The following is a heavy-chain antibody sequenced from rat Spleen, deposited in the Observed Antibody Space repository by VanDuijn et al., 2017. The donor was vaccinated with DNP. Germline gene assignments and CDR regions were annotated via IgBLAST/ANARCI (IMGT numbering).Heavy chain of an antibody. CDR2: IVYDGSGT. D-gene: IGHD1-2*01. CDR1: GFTFSDYN. V-gene: IGHV5S10*01. CDR3: ATHGSIATISTGAMDA. J-gene: IGHJ4*01. Sequence: EVQLVESGGGLVQSGRSLKLSCAASGFTFSDYNMTWVRQAPKKGLEWVATIVYDGSGTYYGDSVKGRFTVSRDNAKRTLYLQMDSLRSEDTATYYCATHGSIATISTGAMDAWGQGTSVTVSA.